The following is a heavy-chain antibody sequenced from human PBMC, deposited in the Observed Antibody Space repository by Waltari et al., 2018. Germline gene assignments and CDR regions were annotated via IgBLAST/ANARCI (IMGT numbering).Heavy chain of an antibody. V-gene: IGHV4-38-2*01. Sequence: QVQLQESGPGLVKPSETLSLTCAVSGYSITSGYYWGWIRQPPGKGLELIGSIYYSGTTYYNPSLKSRLTISVDTSKNQLSLELSSVTAADTAVYYCARVNYYDSSGYKGAFDYWGQGTLVTVSS. D-gene: IGHD3-22*01. CDR1: GYSITSGYY. CDR2: IYYSGTT. CDR3: ARVNYYDSSGYKGAFDY. J-gene: IGHJ4*02.